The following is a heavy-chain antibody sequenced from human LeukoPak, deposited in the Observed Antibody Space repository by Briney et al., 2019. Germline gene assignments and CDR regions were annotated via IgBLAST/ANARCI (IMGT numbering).Heavy chain of an antibody. CDR3: ARDSGNGYNFYYFDY. CDR2: ISSNGGST. Sequence: GGSPRLSCAASGFTFSSYAMHWVRQAPGKGLEYVSAISSNGGSTYYANSVKGRFTISRDNSRNTLYLQMGSLRAEDMAVYYCARDSGNGYNFYYFDYWGQGTLVTVSS. D-gene: IGHD5-24*01. J-gene: IGHJ4*02. CDR1: GFTFSSYA. V-gene: IGHV3-64*01.